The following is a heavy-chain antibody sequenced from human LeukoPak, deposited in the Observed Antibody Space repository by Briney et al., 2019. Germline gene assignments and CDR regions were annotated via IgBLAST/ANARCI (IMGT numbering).Heavy chain of an antibody. Sequence: QTGGSLRLSCAASGFTFSDYGMHWVRQAPGKGLEWVAVIANDGRDKKYADSVKGRFTISRDNAKNTLYLQMNSLRAEDTAVYYCARATFGGVTSYGVHFDYWGQGTLVTVSS. CDR2: IANDGRDK. CDR3: ARATFGGVTSYGVHFDY. J-gene: IGHJ4*02. D-gene: IGHD3-16*01. CDR1: GFTFSDYG. V-gene: IGHV3-30*03.